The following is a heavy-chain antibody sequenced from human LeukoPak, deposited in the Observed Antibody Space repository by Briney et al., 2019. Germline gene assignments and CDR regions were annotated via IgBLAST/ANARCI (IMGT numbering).Heavy chain of an antibody. V-gene: IGHV3-30*04. CDR3: ASLDVYSSGWYSGGYYYYMDV. CDR1: GFTFSSYA. CDR2: ISYDGSNK. J-gene: IGHJ6*03. D-gene: IGHD6-19*01. Sequence: GGSLRLSCAASGFTFSSYAMHWVRQAPGKGLEWVAVISYDGSNKYYADSVKGRFTISRDNSKNTLYLQMNSLRAEDTAVYYCASLDVYSSGWYSGGYYYYMDVWGKGTTVTVSS.